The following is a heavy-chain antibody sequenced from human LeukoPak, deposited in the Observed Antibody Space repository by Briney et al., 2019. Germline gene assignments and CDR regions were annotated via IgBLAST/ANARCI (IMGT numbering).Heavy chain of an antibody. CDR1: GGSISSSTYY. Sequence: SETLSLTCSVSGGSISSSTYYWGWIRQPPGKGLEWIGNIYNSGSTYYNPSLKSRLTISVDTSKTQFTLKLSSVTAADTAVYYCARQAYSSNLGWFDPWGQGTLVTVSS. D-gene: IGHD6-13*01. CDR3: ARQAYSSNLGWFDP. V-gene: IGHV4-39*01. J-gene: IGHJ5*02. CDR2: IYNSGST.